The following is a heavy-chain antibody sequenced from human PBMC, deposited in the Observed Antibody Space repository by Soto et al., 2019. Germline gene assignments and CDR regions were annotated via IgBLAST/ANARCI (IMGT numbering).Heavy chain of an antibody. CDR3: VRDEFGLGIDY. J-gene: IGHJ4*02. Sequence: PGGSLRLSCIASGFSFGDYGMSWVRQAPGKGLEWVSGINWSGSSTGYADSVEGQFTISRDNAKNSLYLQMNSLRVEDTALYYCVRDEFGLGIDYWGLGTLVTVSS. CDR2: INWSGSST. D-gene: IGHD3-16*01. CDR1: GFSFGDYG. V-gene: IGHV3-20*04.